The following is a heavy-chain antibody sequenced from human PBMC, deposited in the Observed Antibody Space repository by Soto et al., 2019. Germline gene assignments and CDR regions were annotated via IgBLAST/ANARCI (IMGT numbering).Heavy chain of an antibody. Sequence: GESLKISCKGSGYSFTSYWIGWVRQMPGKGLEWMGIIYPGDSDTRYSPSFQGQVTISADKSISTAYLQWSSLKASDTAMYYCARIPDGITGTGTHEMDVWGQGXTVTVYS. J-gene: IGHJ6*02. D-gene: IGHD1-7*01. CDR3: ARIPDGITGTGTHEMDV. V-gene: IGHV5-51*01. CDR2: IYPGDSDT. CDR1: GYSFTSYW.